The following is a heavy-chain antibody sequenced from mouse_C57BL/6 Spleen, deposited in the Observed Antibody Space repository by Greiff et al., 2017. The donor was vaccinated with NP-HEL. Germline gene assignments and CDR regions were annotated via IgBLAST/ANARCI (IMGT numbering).Heavy chain of an antibody. CDR1: GYSFTGYY. CDR3: ARSGATVVGRYFDV. Sequence: EVQLQQSGPELVKPGASVKISCKASGYSFTGYYMNWVKQSPEKSLEWIGEINPSTGGTTSNQKFKAKATLTVDKSSSTAYMQLKSLTSEDSAVYYCARSGATVVGRYFDVWGTGTTVTVSS. V-gene: IGHV1-42*01. D-gene: IGHD1-1*01. J-gene: IGHJ1*03. CDR2: INPSTGGT.